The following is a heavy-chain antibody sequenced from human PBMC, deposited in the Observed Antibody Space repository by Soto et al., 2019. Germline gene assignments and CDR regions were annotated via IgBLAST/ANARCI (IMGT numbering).Heavy chain of an antibody. J-gene: IGHJ4*02. V-gene: IGHV4-34*01. CDR2: VSHSGNT. Sequence: SETLSFTCTVSGGSFTGHFWSWVRQPPGKGIEWMGEVSHSGNTKYYPSLRSRVTLSVDSSKSQISRALTSVTAADTAVYYCARAKFESTGWHQFDIWGQGTLVTVSS. D-gene: IGHD7-27*01. CDR1: GGSFTGHF. CDR3: ARAKFESTGWHQFDI.